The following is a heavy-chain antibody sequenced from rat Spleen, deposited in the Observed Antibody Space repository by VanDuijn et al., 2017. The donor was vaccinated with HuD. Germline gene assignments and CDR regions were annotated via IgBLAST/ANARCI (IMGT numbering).Heavy chain of an antibody. Sequence: EVQLVESGGGLVQPGRSLKLSCAASGFTFSDYTMAWVRQAPKKGLEWVATIVYDGTRTYFRDSVKGRFTLSRDNTKSTLCLQMDSLRSEDTATYYCARRYRYNDGDYFNYGGQGVMVTVSS. V-gene: IGHV5-7*01. CDR2: IVYDGTRT. CDR1: GFTFSDYT. D-gene: IGHD1-5*01. CDR3: ARRYRYNDGDYFNY. J-gene: IGHJ2*01.